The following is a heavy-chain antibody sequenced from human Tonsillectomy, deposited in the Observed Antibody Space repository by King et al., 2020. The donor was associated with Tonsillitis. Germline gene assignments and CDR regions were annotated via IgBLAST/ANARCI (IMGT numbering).Heavy chain of an antibody. V-gene: IGHV2-26*01. D-gene: IGHD3-16*02. CDR3: ARMGRDCSGGSSSPEEQYYDYVWRSYRPYYFDF. J-gene: IGHJ4*02. Sequence: VTLKESGPVLVKPTETLTLTCTVSGFSLSNARMGVSWIRQPPGKALEWLAHIFSNDEKSYSTSLKSRLTISKDTSKSQVVLTMTNMDPVDTATYYCARMGRDCSGGSSSPEEQYYDYVWRSYRPYYFDFWGQGTLVTVSP. CDR1: GFSLSNARMG. CDR2: IFSNDEK.